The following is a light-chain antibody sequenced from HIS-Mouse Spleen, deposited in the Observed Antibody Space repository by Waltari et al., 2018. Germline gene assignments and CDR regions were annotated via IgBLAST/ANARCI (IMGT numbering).Light chain of an antibody. Sequence: IQMTQSPSSRSASVGNVVTIPCRASQSISSYLNWYQQKPGKAPKLLIYAASSLQSGVPSRFSGSGSGTDFTLTISSLQPEDFATYYCQQSYSTPRTFGQGTKVEIK. CDR1: QSISSY. V-gene: IGKV1-39*01. CDR2: AAS. J-gene: IGKJ1*01. CDR3: QQSYSTPRT.